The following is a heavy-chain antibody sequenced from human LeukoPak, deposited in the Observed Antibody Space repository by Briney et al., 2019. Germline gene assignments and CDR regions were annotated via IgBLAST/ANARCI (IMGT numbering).Heavy chain of an antibody. J-gene: IGHJ4*02. V-gene: IGHV1-18*01. CDR2: VSAYNGST. Sequence: GASVKVSCTASGYTFTSYGISWVRQGPGQGLERMGWVSAYNGSTNYAQKPQGRVTMTTDTSTSTAYMELRSLRSDDTAVYYCARVGYYDSSGYPLDYWGQGTLVTVSS. CDR3: ARVGYYDSSGYPLDY. CDR1: GYTFTSYG. D-gene: IGHD3-22*01.